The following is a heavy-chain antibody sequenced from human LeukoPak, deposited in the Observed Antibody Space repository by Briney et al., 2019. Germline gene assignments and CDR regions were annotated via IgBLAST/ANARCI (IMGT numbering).Heavy chain of an antibody. J-gene: IGHJ5*02. CDR2: IYSSGST. V-gene: IGHV4-4*07. D-gene: IGHD3-10*01. CDR3: ARMSYNSGSYSA. Sequence: PSEILSLTCTVSGGSITSYFWSWIRQPAGKGLEWIGRIYSSGSTNYNPSLKSRVTMSVDTSKNQFSLKLSSVTAADTAVYYCARMSYNSGSYSAWGWGTLVTVSS. CDR1: GGSITSYF.